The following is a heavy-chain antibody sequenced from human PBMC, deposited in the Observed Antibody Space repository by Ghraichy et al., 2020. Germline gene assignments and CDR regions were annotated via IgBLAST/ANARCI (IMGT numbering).Heavy chain of an antibody. J-gene: IGHJ6*02. V-gene: IGHV3-30*18. CDR2: ISYDGSNK. Sequence: GGSLRLSCAASGFTFSSYGMHWVRQAPGKRLEWVAVISYDGSNKYYADSVKGRFTISRDNSKNTLYLQMNSLRAEDTAVYYCAKEEYCTNGVCSNYYYYYGMDVWGQGTTVTVSS. CDR3: AKEEYCTNGVCSNYYYYYGMDV. D-gene: IGHD2-8*01. CDR1: GFTFSSYG.